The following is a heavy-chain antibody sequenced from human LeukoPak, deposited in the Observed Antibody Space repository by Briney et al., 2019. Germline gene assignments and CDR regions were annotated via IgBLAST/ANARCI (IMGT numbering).Heavy chain of an antibody. D-gene: IGHD3-22*01. CDR1: GFSFSSYA. CDR3: ARDYYDSSGSSWFDP. Sequence: GGSLRLSCAASGFSFSSYAMSWVRQAPGKGLEWVSAITGSGGSTYYADSVKGRFTISRDNAKNSLYLQMNSLRAKDTALYYCARDYYDSSGSSWFDPWGQGTLVTVSS. CDR2: ITGSGGST. J-gene: IGHJ5*02. V-gene: IGHV3-23*01.